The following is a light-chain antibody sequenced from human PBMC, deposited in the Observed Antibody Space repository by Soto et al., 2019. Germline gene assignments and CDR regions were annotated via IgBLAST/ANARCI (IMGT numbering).Light chain of an antibody. CDR1: NIGSKS. J-gene: IGLJ3*02. Sequence: SYELTQPPSVSVAPGQTARITCGGNNIGSKSVHWYQQKPGQAPVLVVYDDSDRPSGIPERFSGSNSGNTATLTISRVDAGDEADYYCQVWDSSSDHPEVFGGGTKLTVL. V-gene: IGLV3-21*02. CDR3: QVWDSSSDHPEV. CDR2: DDS.